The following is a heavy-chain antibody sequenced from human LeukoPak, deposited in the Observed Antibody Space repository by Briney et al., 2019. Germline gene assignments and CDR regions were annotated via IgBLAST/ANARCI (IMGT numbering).Heavy chain of an antibody. CDR1: GFTFSSYA. J-gene: IGHJ4*02. CDR3: AKGDTIFGVVIIRQQLVTIGFDY. D-gene: IGHD3-3*01. CDR2: ISGSGGST. Sequence: GGSLRLSCAASGFTFSSYAMSWVRQAPGKGLEWVSAISGSGGSTYYADSVKGRFTISRDNSKNTLYLQMNSLRAEDTAVYYCAKGDTIFGVVIIRQQLVTIGFDYWGQGTLVTVSS. V-gene: IGHV3-23*01.